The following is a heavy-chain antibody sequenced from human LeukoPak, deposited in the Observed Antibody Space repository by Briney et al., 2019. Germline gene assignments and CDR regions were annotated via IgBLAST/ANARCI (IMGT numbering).Heavy chain of an antibody. Sequence: GRSLRLSCAASGFTFSSYAMHWVRQAPGKGLEWVAVISYDGSNKYYADSVKGRFTISRDNSKNTLYLQMNSLGAEDTAVYYCARGDYGDSGDAFDIWGQGTMVTVSS. J-gene: IGHJ3*02. CDR1: GFTFSSYA. CDR3: ARGDYGDSGDAFDI. V-gene: IGHV3-30*14. D-gene: IGHD4-17*01. CDR2: ISYDGSNK.